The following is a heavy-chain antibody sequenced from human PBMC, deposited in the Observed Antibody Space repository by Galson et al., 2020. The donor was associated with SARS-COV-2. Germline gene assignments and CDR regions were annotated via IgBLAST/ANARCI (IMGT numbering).Heavy chain of an antibody. CDR3: ARVRGGYDFAPNFDY. CDR2: ISSTTRTI. D-gene: IGHD5-12*01. J-gene: IGHJ4*02. Sequence: GGSLILSCAASGFTFSSYSMNWVRQAPGKGLEWVSYISSTTRTIYYADSVKGRFTISRDNAKNSLYLQMNSLRDEDTAVYFCARVRGGYDFAPNFDYRGQGTLVTVSS. CDR1: GFTFSSYS. V-gene: IGHV3-48*02.